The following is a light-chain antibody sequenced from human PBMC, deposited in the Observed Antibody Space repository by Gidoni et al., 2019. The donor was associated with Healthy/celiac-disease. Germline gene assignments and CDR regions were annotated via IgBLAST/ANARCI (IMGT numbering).Light chain of an antibody. J-gene: IGLJ3*02. CDR3: CSYAGSRIWV. CDR2: EVS. Sequence: QSALTQPASVSGSPGPSITISCTGTSSDVGSYNLVSCYQQHPGKAPKLMIYEVSKRPSGVSNRFSGSKSGNTASLTISGLQAEDEADYYCCSYAGSRIWVFGGGTKLTVL. CDR1: SSDVGSYNL. V-gene: IGLV2-23*02.